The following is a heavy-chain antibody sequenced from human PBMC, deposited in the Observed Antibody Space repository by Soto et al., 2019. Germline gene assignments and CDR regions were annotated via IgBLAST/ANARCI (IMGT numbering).Heavy chain of an antibody. CDR2: RYSDGRS. CDR1: GFTVSISY. CDR3: ARVNGHYYYGMDV. Sequence: GGSLRLSCAGSGFTVSISYMTWVRQVPGKGLEWVSIRYSDGRSYHAESVKGRFTISTDDSENTLYLQMSSLRAEDTAVYYCARVNGHYYYGMDVWGQGTTVTVSS. V-gene: IGHV3-66*01. D-gene: IGHD1-1*01. J-gene: IGHJ6*02.